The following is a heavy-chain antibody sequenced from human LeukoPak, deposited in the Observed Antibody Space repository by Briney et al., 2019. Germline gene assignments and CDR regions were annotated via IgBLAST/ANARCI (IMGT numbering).Heavy chain of an antibody. Sequence: GGSVRLSCAASGFTFSSYAMRWVRQAPGKGREWGAAISGSGGSTYYADSVKGRFTSSRDNATNTLDLEMNSLRAHDTAVYYCAKALLLPPNRDYFVSWGQGTLVTVSS. D-gene: IGHD2/OR15-2a*01. CDR1: GFTFSSYA. CDR2: ISGSGGST. V-gene: IGHV3-23*01. CDR3: AKALLLPPNRDYFVS. J-gene: IGHJ4*02.